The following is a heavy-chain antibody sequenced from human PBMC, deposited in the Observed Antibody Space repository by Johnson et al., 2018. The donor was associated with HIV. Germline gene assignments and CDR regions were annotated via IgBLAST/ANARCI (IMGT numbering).Heavy chain of an antibody. CDR2: IYSGGST. V-gene: IGHV3-NL1*01. J-gene: IGHJ3*02. CDR1: GFTFSSYG. Sequence: QVQLVESGGCVVQPGRSLRLSCAASGFTFSSYGMHWVRQAPGKGLEWVSVIYSGGSTYYADSVKGRFTISRDNSKNTLYLQMNSLRAEDTAVYYCARGGASDAFDIWGQGTMVTVSS. CDR3: ARGGASDAFDI. D-gene: IGHD4/OR15-4a*01.